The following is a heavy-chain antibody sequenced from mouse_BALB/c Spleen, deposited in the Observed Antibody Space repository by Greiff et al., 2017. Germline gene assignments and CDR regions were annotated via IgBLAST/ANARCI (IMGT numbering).Heavy chain of an antibody. D-gene: IGHD1-1*01. J-gene: IGHJ2*01. CDR3: ARRHYYGSSSYYFDY. CDR2: ISSGGGST. CDR1: GFAFSSYD. Sequence: EVKLQESGGGLVKPGGSLKLSCAASGFAFSSYDMSWVRQTPEKRLEWVAYISSGGGSTYYPDTVKGRFTISRDNAKNTLYLQMSSLKSEDTAMYYCARRHYYGSSSYYFDYWGQGTTLTVSS. V-gene: IGHV5-12-1*01.